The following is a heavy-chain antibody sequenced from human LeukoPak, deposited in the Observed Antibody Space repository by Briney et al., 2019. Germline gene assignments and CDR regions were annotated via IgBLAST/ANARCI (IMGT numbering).Heavy chain of an antibody. CDR3: AKDGGIQLWLPMDY. D-gene: IGHD5-18*01. Sequence: GGSLRLSCAASGFTFDDYGMSWVRQAPGKGLEWVSVIYSGGSTYYADSVKGRFTISRDNSKNTLYLQMNSLRAEDTAVYYCAKDGGIQLWLPMDYWGQGTLVTVSS. J-gene: IGHJ4*02. V-gene: IGHV3-66*02. CDR2: IYSGGST. CDR1: GFTFDDYG.